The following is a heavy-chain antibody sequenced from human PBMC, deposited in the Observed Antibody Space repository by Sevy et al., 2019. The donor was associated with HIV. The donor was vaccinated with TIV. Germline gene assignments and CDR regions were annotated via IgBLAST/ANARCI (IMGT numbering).Heavy chain of an antibody. J-gene: IGHJ4*02. CDR1: GDSISSSPYY. CDR2: ISYSGST. V-gene: IGHV4-39*01. Sequence: SETLSLTCTVSGDSISSSPYYWGWIRQSHGKGLEWIGSISYSGSTYYNPSLKSRVPISVDTSKNQFSLKLHSVTAADTAVYYCARQVGQLRFFDWSHRYFDYWGQGILVTVSS. D-gene: IGHD3-9*01. CDR3: ARQVGQLRFFDWSHRYFDY.